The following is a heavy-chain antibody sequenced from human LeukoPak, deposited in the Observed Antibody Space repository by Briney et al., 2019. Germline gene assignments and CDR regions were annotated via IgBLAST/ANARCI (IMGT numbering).Heavy chain of an antibody. CDR1: GGSISSSSYY. D-gene: IGHD3-16*01. CDR3: ARVGLGAQNWLVDP. Sequence: SETLSLTCTVSGGSISSSSYYWGWIRQPPGKGLEWIGSIYYSGSTYYNPSLKSRVTISVDTSKNQFSLKLSSVTAADTAVYYCARVGLGAQNWLVDPWGQGTLVTVSS. CDR2: IYYSGST. J-gene: IGHJ5*02. V-gene: IGHV4-39*07.